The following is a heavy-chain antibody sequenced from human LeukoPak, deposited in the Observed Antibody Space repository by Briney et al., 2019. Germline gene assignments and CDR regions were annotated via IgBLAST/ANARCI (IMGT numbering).Heavy chain of an antibody. Sequence: GASVKVSCKASGYTFTSYDINWVRQATGQGLEWMGWMNPNSGNTGYAQKFQGRVTMTRNTSISTAYMELSSLRSEDTAVYYCARVGVPAAIGKRMNWFDPWGQGTLVTVSS. V-gene: IGHV1-8*01. CDR2: MNPNSGNT. CDR3: ARVGVPAAIGKRMNWFDP. J-gene: IGHJ5*02. D-gene: IGHD2-2*01. CDR1: GYTFTSYD.